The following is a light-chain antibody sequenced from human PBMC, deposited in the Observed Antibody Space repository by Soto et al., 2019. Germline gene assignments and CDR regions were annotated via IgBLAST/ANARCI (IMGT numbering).Light chain of an antibody. CDR3: QSYDSSLSGYV. J-gene: IGLJ1*01. CDR2: GNS. V-gene: IGLV1-40*01. Sequence: VLTQPPSVSGAPGQRVTISCTGSSSNIGAGYDVHWYQQLPGTAPKLLIYGNSNRPSGVPDRFSGSKSGTSASLAITGLQAEDEADYYCQSYDSSLSGYVFGTGNKV. CDR1: SSNIGAGYD.